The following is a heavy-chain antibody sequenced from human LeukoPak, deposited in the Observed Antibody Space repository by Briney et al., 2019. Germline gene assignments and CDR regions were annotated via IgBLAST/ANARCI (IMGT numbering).Heavy chain of an antibody. CDR2: ISYDGSNK. Sequence: RPGRSLRLSCAASGFTFSSYAMHWVRQAPGKGLKWVAVISYDGSNKYYADSVQGRFTISGDNSKNTLYLQMNSLRVEDTAVYYCARETEAFDCWGQGTLVTVSS. CDR1: GFTFSSYA. V-gene: IGHV3-30-3*01. J-gene: IGHJ4*02. CDR3: ARETEAFDC.